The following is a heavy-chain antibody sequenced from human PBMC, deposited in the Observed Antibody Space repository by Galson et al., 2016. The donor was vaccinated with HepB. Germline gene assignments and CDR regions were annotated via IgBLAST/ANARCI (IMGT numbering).Heavy chain of an antibody. D-gene: IGHD6-19*01. CDR2: TNNANGNT. J-gene: IGHJ4*02. CDR1: GYTFTSYA. CDR3: ARDGGSGWSRLW. Sequence: SVKVSCKASGYTFTSYAIHWVRRAPGQRLEWMGWTNNANGNTKYSQSFQGRVTFTRDTSASTAYMELSSLRSEDTAVYYCARDGGSGWSRLWWGQGTLVAVSS. V-gene: IGHV1-3*04.